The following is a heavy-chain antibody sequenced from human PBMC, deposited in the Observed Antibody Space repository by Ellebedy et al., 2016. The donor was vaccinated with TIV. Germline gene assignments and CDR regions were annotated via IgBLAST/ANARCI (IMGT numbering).Heavy chain of an antibody. D-gene: IGHD4-17*01. CDR1: GYTFTSYD. V-gene: IGHV1-8*01. CDR2: MNPNSGNT. J-gene: IGHJ4*02. CDR3: ARVPTTTPNPNFDY. Sequence: ASVKVSCXASGYTFTSYDINWVRQATGQGLEWMGWMNPNSGNTGYAQKFQGRVTMTRNTSISTAYMELSSLRSEDTAVYYCARVPTTTPNPNFDYWGQGTLVTVSS.